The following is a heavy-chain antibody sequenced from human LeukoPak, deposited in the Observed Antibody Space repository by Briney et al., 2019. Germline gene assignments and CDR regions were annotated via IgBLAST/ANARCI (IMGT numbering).Heavy chain of an antibody. D-gene: IGHD2-15*01. Sequence: GGSLRLSCAASGFTFSSYWMSWVRQAPGKGLEWVANIKQDGSEKYYVDSVKGRFTISRDNAKNSLYLQMNSLRAEDTAVYHWARDRYLYLSCGSWYPAYFDYWGQGTLVTVSS. CDR3: ARDRYLYLSCGSWYPAYFDY. V-gene: IGHV3-7*03. CDR1: GFTFSSYW. CDR2: IKQDGSEK. J-gene: IGHJ4*02.